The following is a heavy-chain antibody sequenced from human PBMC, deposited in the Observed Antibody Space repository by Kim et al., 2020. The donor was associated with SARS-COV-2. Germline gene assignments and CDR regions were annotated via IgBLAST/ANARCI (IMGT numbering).Heavy chain of an antibody. J-gene: IGHJ3*02. D-gene: IGHD3-9*01. CDR1: GGSFSGYY. CDR2: INHSGST. Sequence: SETLSLTCAVYGGSFSGYYWSWIRQPPGKGLEWIGEINHSGSTNYNPSLKSRVTISVDTSKNQFSLKLSSVTAADTAVYYCASVYLRYFDWLLSPHAFDIWGQVTMVTVSS. CDR3: ASVYLRYFDWLLSPHAFDI. V-gene: IGHV4-34*01.